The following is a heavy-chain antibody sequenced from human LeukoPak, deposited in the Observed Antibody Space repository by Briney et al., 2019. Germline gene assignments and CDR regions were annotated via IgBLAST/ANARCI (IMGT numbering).Heavy chain of an antibody. D-gene: IGHD3-22*01. Sequence: PSETLFLTCTVSGGSISSYYWSWIRQPPGKGLEWIGYIYYSRSTNYNPSLKSRVTISVDTSKNQFSLKLSSVTAADTAVYYCARDNHYYDSSGYYSDAFDIWGQGTMVTVSS. CDR3: ARDNHYYDSSGYYSDAFDI. CDR1: GGSISSYY. CDR2: IYYSRST. J-gene: IGHJ3*02. V-gene: IGHV4-59*01.